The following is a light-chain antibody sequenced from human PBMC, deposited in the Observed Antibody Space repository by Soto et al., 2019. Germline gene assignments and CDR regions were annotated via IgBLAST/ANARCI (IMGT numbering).Light chain of an antibody. CDR1: QCIANF. CDR2: TAA. Sequence: DIQLTQSPSFLSASVGDKVTITCRASQCIANFLAWFQQKPGRAPNLLIYTAATLQGGVPSRFSGSGSGTEFTLTITSLQAEDFATYYCQQFYAFPRTFGQGTKVDIK. CDR3: QQFYAFPRT. V-gene: IGKV1-9*01. J-gene: IGKJ1*01.